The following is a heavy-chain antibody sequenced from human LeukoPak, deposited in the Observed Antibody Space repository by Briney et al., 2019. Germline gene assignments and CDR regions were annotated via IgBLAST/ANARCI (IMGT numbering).Heavy chain of an antibody. Sequence: SLKVSCKASGGTFSSYAISWVRQAPGQGLEWMGGIIPIFGTANYAQKFQGRVTITADESTSTAYMELSSLRSEDSAVYCCARDPVHLPGGWHRDAFDMWGQGTMVTVS. CDR1: GGTFSSYA. CDR2: IIPIFGTA. CDR3: ARDPVHLPGGWHRDAFDM. V-gene: IGHV1-69*01. J-gene: IGHJ3*02. D-gene: IGHD6-19*01.